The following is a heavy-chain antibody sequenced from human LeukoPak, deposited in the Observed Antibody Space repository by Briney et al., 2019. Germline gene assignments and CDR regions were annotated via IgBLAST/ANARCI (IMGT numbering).Heavy chain of an antibody. D-gene: IGHD3-16*02. CDR3: ARDSPNYDYVWGSYLDY. CDR1: GFTVSSNY. J-gene: IGHJ4*02. V-gene: IGHV3-66*01. CDR2: IYSGGST. Sequence: GGSLRLSCAASGFTVSSNYMSWVRQAPGKGLEWVSVIYSGGSTYYADSVKGRFTISRDNSKNTLYLQMNSLRAEDTAVYYCARDSPNYDYVWGSYLDYWGQGTLVTVYS.